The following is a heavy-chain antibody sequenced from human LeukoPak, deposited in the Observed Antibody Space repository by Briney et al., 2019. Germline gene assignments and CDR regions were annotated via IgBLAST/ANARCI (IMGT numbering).Heavy chain of an antibody. D-gene: IGHD3-3*01. CDR3: ARDETYSDGWSGSAGGGKGNYLDY. CDR1: GYSISNGYY. V-gene: IGHV4-38-2*02. Sequence: SETLSLTCTVSGYSISNGYYWGWMRPPPGKGLEWIGSLYHSGRTHYNPSLKSRVIISVETSKNYFSLKLSSVTAADTAMYYCARDETYSDGWSGSAGGGKGNYLDYWGQGILVTVSS. J-gene: IGHJ4*02. CDR2: LYHSGRT.